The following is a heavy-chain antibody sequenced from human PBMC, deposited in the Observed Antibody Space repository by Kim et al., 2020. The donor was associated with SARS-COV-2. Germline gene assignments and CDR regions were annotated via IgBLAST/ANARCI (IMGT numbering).Heavy chain of an antibody. V-gene: IGHV4-59*01. CDR3: ARVFGVSAFDI. CDR1: GGPISSYY. Sequence: SETLSLTCTVSGGPISSYYWSWIRQPPGKGLEWIGYIYYSGSTNYNPSLKSRVTISVDTSKNQFSLKLSSVTAADTAVYYCARVFGVSAFDIWGQGTMVTVSS. CDR2: IYYSGST. D-gene: IGHD3-10*01. J-gene: IGHJ3*02.